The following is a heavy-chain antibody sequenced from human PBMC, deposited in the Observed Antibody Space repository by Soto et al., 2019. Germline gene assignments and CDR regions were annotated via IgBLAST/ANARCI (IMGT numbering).Heavy chain of an antibody. J-gene: IGHJ5*02. Sequence: SQTLSLTYAISGDSVPSNTATWNWIRQSPSRGLEWLGKTYFRSKWYNDYAVSVKSRIIINPDTSNNQFSLQLNSVTPEDTAVYCCAKGDNPGPKTGYAFDPWGQGIMVTVSS. CDR3: AKGDNPGPKTGYAFDP. D-gene: IGHD5-12*01. CDR2: TYFRSKWYN. CDR1: GDSVPSNTAT. V-gene: IGHV6-1*01.